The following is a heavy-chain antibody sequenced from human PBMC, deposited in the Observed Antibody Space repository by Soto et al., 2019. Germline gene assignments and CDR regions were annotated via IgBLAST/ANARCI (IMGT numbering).Heavy chain of an antibody. Sequence: PGESLKISCKGSGYTFTSYWIGWVRQMPGEGLEWLGVIYPGDSDTRYSSSFQGQVTISADKSINTAYLPWGSLKASDSAIYYCARSAGNAARLSEYWGQGTLVTVSA. J-gene: IGHJ4*02. V-gene: IGHV5-51*01. CDR1: GYTFTSYW. CDR2: IYPGDSDT. D-gene: IGHD2-15*01. CDR3: ARSAGNAARLSEY.